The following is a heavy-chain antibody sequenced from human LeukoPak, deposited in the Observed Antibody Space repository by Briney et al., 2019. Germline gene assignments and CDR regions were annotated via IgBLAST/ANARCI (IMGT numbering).Heavy chain of an antibody. Sequence: ASAKVSCTGSGFTITKYHMPWVGQAPGQGVEGVGLIKGTGDSPDYAQKFQGRVTATCDTSTNTAYLELRSLKLEDTAVYYCARAPAGTLDFWGQGTLVTVS. CDR1: GFTITKYH. D-gene: IGHD6-13*01. CDR2: IKGTGDSP. CDR3: ARAPAGTLDF. V-gene: IGHV1-46*01. J-gene: IGHJ4*02.